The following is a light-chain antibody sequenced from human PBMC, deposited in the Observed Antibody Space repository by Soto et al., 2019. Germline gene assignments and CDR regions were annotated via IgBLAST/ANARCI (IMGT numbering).Light chain of an antibody. CDR2: AAS. CDR1: QSISSY. CDR3: QQSYSTPIT. V-gene: IGKV1-39*01. J-gene: IGKJ5*01. Sequence: DIQMTQSPSSLSASVGDRVTINCRASQSISSYLNWYQQKPGKAPKLLIYAASSLQSGVSSRFSGSGSGTDFTLTISSLQPEDFATYYCQQSYSTPITFGQGTRLEIK.